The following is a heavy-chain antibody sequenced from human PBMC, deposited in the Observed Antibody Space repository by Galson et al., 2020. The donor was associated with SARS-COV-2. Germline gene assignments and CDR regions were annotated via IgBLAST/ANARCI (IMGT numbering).Heavy chain of an antibody. D-gene: IGHD2-21*01. CDR2: IYYSGTT. J-gene: IGHJ4*02. V-gene: IGHV4-39*07. CDR1: GGSIKFSNSF. Sequence: SQTLSLTCTVSGGSIKFSNSFWGWIRQPPGKGLEWIGSIYYSGTTFYNPSLKSRVTISLDTSKNQFSLKLTSMTAADTAVYFCTREVDGDRYSPYWGQGTLVSVSS. CDR3: TREVDGDRYSPY.